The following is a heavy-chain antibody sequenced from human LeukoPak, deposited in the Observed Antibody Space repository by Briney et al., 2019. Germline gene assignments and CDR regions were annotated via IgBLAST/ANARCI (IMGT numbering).Heavy chain of an antibody. CDR2: IYYSGST. CDR1: GGSISSGDYY. CDR3: ARGTPNYDFLADY. J-gene: IGHJ4*02. V-gene: IGHV4-30-4*01. Sequence: SETLSLTCTVSGGSISSGDYYWSWIRQPPGKGLEWIGYIYYSGSTYYNPSLKSRVTISVDTSKNQFSLKLSSVTAADTAVYYCARGTPNYDFLADYWGQGTLVTVSS. D-gene: IGHD3-3*01.